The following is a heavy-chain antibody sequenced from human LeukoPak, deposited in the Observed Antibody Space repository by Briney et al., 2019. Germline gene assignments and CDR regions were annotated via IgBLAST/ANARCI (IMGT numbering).Heavy chain of an antibody. Sequence: GGSLRLSCAASGFTFSNYWMNWVRQAPGKGLEWVSAISGSGGSTYYADSVKGRFTISRDNSKNTLYLQMNSLRAEDTAVYYCAKGSVVYCINGVCYFDSWGQGTLVTVSS. J-gene: IGHJ4*02. D-gene: IGHD2-8*01. V-gene: IGHV3-23*01. CDR2: ISGSGGST. CDR1: GFTFSNYW. CDR3: AKGSVVYCINGVCYFDS.